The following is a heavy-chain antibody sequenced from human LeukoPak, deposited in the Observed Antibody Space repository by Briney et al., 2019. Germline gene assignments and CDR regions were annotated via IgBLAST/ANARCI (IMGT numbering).Heavy chain of an antibody. V-gene: IGHV1-69*05. D-gene: IGHD3-22*01. CDR1: GGTSSSYS. Sequence: SVKVSCKASGGTSSSYSISWVRQAPGQGLEWMGWIIPIFGTANYAQKFQVRVTINTDESTSTAYMELSSLRSEDKAVYYCARVTPDYYDSGYYLGYFDYWGQGTLVTVSS. CDR3: ARVTPDYYDSGYYLGYFDY. CDR2: IIPIFGTA. J-gene: IGHJ4*02.